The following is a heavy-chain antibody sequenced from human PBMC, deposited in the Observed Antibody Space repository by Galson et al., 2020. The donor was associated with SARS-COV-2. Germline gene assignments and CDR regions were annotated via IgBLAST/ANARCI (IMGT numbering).Heavy chain of an antibody. Sequence: SETLSLTCSVSGGSISNNGYSWTCIRQPPGKGLDWIWYVYHSGAIPYNPSLQSRLTISVDRSKNLLSLKLTSLTAADTAVYYCARRYTYGLSPYWYFDLWGRGTLVTVSS. CDR3: ARRYTYGLSPYWYFDL. CDR2: VYHSGAI. J-gene: IGHJ2*01. V-gene: IGHV4-30-2*01. D-gene: IGHD5-18*01. CDR1: GGSISNNGYS.